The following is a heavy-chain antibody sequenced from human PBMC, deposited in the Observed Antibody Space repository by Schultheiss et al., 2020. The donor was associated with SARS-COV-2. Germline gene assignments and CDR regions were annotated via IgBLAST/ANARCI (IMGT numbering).Heavy chain of an antibody. Sequence: GGSLRLSCTASGFSFSNSDIHWVRQATGKGLEWVSVINSAGETYYSGSVKGRFTISRENAKNSVYLQMNSLRAGDTAVYYCVRGISGGIDPWGQGTLVTVSS. CDR1: GFSFSNSD. J-gene: IGHJ5*02. CDR3: VRGISGGIDP. V-gene: IGHV3-13*01. D-gene: IGHD2/OR15-2a*01. CDR2: INSAGET.